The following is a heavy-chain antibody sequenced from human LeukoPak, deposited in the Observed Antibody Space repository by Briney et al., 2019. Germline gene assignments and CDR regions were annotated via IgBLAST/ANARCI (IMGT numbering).Heavy chain of an antibody. D-gene: IGHD3-10*01. J-gene: IGHJ4*02. CDR2: LSGNVHNP. V-gene: IGHV3-23*01. Sequence: PGGSLRLSCAASGFTFSSYSMKWVRQAPGKGLEWVSALSGNVHNPYYADSVKGRFTISRDNSKNTLYLEMNSLRAEDTATYFCAKDTYGRFDFWGPGTLVTVSS. CDR1: GFTFSSYS. CDR3: AKDTYGRFDF.